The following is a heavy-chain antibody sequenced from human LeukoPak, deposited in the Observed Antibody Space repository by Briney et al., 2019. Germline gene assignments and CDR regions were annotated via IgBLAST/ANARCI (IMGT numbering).Heavy chain of an antibody. CDR3: ARDDSSGYYPEE. CDR1: GFTFSSYG. CDR2: IWYDGSNK. V-gene: IGHV3-33*01. J-gene: IGHJ4*02. Sequence: PGGSLRLSCAASGFTFSSYGMHWVRQAPGKGREWVAVIWYDGSNKYYADSVKGRFTISRDNSKNTLYLQMNSLRAEDTAVYYCARDDSSGYYPEEWGQGTLVTVSS. D-gene: IGHD3-22*01.